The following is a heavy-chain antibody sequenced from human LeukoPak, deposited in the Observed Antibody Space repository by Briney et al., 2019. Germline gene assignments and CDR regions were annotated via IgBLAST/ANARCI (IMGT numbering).Heavy chain of an antibody. D-gene: IGHD2-2*01. CDR3: ARVYYANSYDYWFFDL. CDR1: GGSFSGYY. V-gene: IGHV4-59*01. J-gene: IGHJ2*01. CDR2: IYYSGST. Sequence: SETLSLTCAVYGGSFSGYYWSWIRQPPGKGLEWIAYIYYSGSTNYNPSLKSRVTISIDTSKNQFSLKLSSVTAADTAVYYCARVYYANSYDYWFFDLWGRGTLVTVSS.